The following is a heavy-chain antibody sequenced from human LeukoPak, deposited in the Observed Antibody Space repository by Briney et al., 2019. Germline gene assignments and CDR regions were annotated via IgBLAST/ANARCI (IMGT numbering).Heavy chain of an antibody. J-gene: IGHJ4*02. Sequence: PGGSLRLSCEASGFTVRDYWMTWVRQTPGKGLEWVANVKQDGTEKFYVDSVKGRFTISRDNGKNSLYLQMNSLRVEDTAIYYCARAGGTSWADYWGQGTLVTVSS. CDR1: GFTVRDYW. CDR2: VKQDGTEK. V-gene: IGHV3-7*01. D-gene: IGHD6-13*01. CDR3: ARAGGTSWADY.